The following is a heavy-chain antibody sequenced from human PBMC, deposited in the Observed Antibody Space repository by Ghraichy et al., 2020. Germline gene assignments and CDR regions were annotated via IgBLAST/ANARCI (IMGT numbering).Heavy chain of an antibody. J-gene: IGHJ4*02. CDR3: AGPGDYAAKD. CDR2: IKQDGSDK. D-gene: IGHD4-17*01. V-gene: IGHV3-7*03. Sequence: GESLNISCAASGFTFSNSWMSWVRQAPGKALEWVANIKQDGSDKYYVDSVKGRFTISRDNANNSLYLQMNTLRAEDTAVYYCAGPGDYAAKDWGQGTLVIVPS. CDR1: GFTFSNSW.